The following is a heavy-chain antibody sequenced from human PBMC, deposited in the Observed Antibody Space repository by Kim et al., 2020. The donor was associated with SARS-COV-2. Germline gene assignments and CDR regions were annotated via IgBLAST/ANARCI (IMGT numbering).Heavy chain of an antibody. CDR1: GFTFMSYG. Sequence: GGSLRLSCVASGFTFMSYGMSWVRQAPGKGLEWVSGISGSGGRTNYADSVKGRFTISRDNSKNTLYLQMNSLRAEDTALYYCAKDFASDYWGQGTLVTVSS. J-gene: IGHJ4*02. D-gene: IGHD3-3*01. CDR2: ISGSGGRT. CDR3: AKDFASDY. V-gene: IGHV3-23*01.